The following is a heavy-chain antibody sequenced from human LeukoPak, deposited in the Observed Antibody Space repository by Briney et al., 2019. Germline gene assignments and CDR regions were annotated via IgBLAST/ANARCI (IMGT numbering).Heavy chain of an antibody. D-gene: IGHD6-19*01. CDR3: AKDRYSSPRYFDY. CDR1: GFTFSSYA. Sequence: QPGGSLRLSCAASGFTFSSYAMSWVRQAPGKGLEWVSAISGSGDSTYYADSVKGRFTISRDNSKNTLYLQMNSLRAEDTALYHCAKDRYSSPRYFDYWGQGTLVTVSS. J-gene: IGHJ4*02. CDR2: ISGSGDST. V-gene: IGHV3-23*01.